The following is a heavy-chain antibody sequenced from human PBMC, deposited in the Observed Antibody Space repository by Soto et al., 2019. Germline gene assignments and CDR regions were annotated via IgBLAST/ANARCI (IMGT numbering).Heavy chain of an antibody. CDR3: ARDLGSSRGYNWFDP. Sequence: GGSLRLSCAASGFTFSSYSMNWVRQAPGKGLEWVSSISSSSSYIYYADSVKGRFTISRDNAKNSLYLQMNSLRAEDTAVYYCARDLGSSRGYNWFDPWGQGTLVTVSS. V-gene: IGHV3-21*01. CDR1: GFTFSSYS. J-gene: IGHJ5*02. D-gene: IGHD1-1*01. CDR2: ISSSSSYI.